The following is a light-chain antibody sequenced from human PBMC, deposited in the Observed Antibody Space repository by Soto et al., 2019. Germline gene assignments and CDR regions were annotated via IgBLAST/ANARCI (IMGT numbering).Light chain of an antibody. CDR3: QQVNTFPVT. J-gene: IGKJ5*01. CDR2: ASS. CDR1: QGISSY. V-gene: IGKV1-9*01. Sequence: DIQLTQSPSFLSASIGDRVTITCRASQGISSYLAWYQQTPGRAPKLLIYASSTLQSGVPSRFSGSGSGTEVTLTISSLQPDDFATYYCQQVNTFPVTVGQGTRLDI.